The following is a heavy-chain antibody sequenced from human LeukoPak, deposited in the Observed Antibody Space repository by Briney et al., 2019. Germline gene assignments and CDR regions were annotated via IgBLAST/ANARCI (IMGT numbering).Heavy chain of an antibody. CDR2: IYYSGST. CDR3: EGVMRYYYGMDV. V-gene: IGHV4-39*07. J-gene: IGHJ6*02. Sequence: SETLSLTCTVSGGSISSSSYYWGWIRQPPGKGLEWIGSIYYSGSTYYNPSLKSRVTISVDTSKNQFSLKLSSVTAADTAVYYCEGVMRYYYGMDVWGQGTTVTVSS. CDR1: GGSISSSSYY. D-gene: IGHD3-16*01.